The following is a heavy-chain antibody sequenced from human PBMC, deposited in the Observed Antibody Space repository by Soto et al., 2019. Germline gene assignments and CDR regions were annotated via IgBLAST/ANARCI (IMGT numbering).Heavy chain of an antibody. CDR1: GYTFFTYD. J-gene: IGHJ5*02. V-gene: IGHV1-18*01. D-gene: IGHD2-8*01. Sequence: GASVKVSCKASGYTFFTYDISWVRQAPGQGLEWMGWISTYSGDTKYAQRFQGRVTMTTDTSTTTAYLELRSLRSDDTAVYYCARHNGTKTSENWFATWGQGSLVIVSA. CDR2: ISTYSGDT. CDR3: ARHNGTKTSENWFAT.